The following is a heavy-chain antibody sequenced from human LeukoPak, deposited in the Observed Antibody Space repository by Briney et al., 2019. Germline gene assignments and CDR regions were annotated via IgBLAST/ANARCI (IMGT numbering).Heavy chain of an antibody. J-gene: IGHJ3*02. D-gene: IGHD5-24*01. Sequence: GGSLRLSCAASGFTFSSYGMHWVRQAPCKGLEWVAVISYDGSNKYYADSVKGRFTISRDNSKNTLYLQMNSLRAEDTAVYYCAKVWEMATIDAFDIWGQGTMVTVSS. V-gene: IGHV3-30*18. CDR1: GFTFSSYG. CDR2: ISYDGSNK. CDR3: AKVWEMATIDAFDI.